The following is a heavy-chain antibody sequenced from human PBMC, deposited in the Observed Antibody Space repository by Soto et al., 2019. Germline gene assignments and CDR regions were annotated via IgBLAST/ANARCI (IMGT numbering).Heavy chain of an antibody. CDR3: ASSRGALYFES. D-gene: IGHD3-16*01. CDR1: GRSMNY. V-gene: IGHV4-59*01. Sequence: PSETLSLTCSVSGRSMNYWSWIRQSPDKGLEWLGYVFYGGTDYNPSLGGRVSMSAETSKSQFSLKLTSVTVADTAVYYCASSRGALYFESWGPGILVPVPS. J-gene: IGHJ4*02. CDR2: VFYGGT.